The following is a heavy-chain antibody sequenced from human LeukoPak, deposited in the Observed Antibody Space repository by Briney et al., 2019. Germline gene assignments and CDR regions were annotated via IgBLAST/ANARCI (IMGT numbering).Heavy chain of an antibody. CDR3: ARDRIAAVGHWRWFDP. CDR2: ISTTSRYI. D-gene: IGHD6-25*01. V-gene: IGHV3-21*01. J-gene: IGHJ5*02. Sequence: GGSLRLPCAASGFTFSSYSMNWVRQAPGKGLEGVSSISTTSRYIYYADSVKGRFTVSRDNAKNSLSLQMNSLRVEDTAVYYCARDRIAAVGHWRWFDPWGQGTMVTVSS. CDR1: GFTFSSYS.